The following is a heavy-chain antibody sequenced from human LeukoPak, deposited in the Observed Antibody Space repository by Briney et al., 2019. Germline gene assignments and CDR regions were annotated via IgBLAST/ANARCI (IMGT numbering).Heavy chain of an antibody. V-gene: IGHV4-30-2*01. CDR1: GGSISSGGYP. CDR3: ARIITIFGVVTYFDY. J-gene: IGHJ4*02. D-gene: IGHD3-3*01. Sequence: RSSETLSLTCAVSGGSISSGGYPWSWIRQPPGKGLEWIGYIYHSGSTYYNPSLKSRVTISVDRSKNQFSLKLSSVTAADTAVYYCARIITIFGVVTYFDYWGQGTLVTVSS. CDR2: IYHSGST.